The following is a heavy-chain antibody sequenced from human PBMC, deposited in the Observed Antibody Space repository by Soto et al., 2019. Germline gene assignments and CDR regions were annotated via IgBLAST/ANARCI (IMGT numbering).Heavy chain of an antibody. CDR1: GFAFQTYT. V-gene: IGHV3-21*01. CDR2: ITISGNYI. CDR3: AKVGVLRTNFRWFDL. D-gene: IGHD2-8*01. Sequence: EGQLVESGGGVVKPGGSLRLSCAASGFAFQTYTMEWLRQPPGKGLEWVSSITISGNYIYYADSVKGRFTISRDNGRNSVYLQMNSLRAEDTAVYYCAKVGVLRTNFRWFDLWGQGTLVTVSS. J-gene: IGHJ5*02.